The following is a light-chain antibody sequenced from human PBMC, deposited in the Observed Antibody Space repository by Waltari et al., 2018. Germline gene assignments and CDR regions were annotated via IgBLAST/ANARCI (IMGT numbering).Light chain of an antibody. J-gene: IGKJ1*01. V-gene: IGKV3-20*01. CDR2: GAS. Sequence: EIVLTQSPGTLSLSPGDSVILSCRVSQSVGRALAWYQQKPVQAPRLLIYGASNRATGIPDRFSGSGYGTDFSLTISRLEPEDFAVYYCQHYVRLPVTFGQGTKVEIK. CDR1: QSVGRA. CDR3: QHYVRLPVT.